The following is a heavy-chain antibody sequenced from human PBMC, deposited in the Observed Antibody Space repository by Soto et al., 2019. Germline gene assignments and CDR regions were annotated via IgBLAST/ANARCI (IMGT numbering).Heavy chain of an antibody. CDR1: GFTVSDSA. CDR2: IVVGNGNT. D-gene: IGHD3-3*01. V-gene: IGHV1-58*01. J-gene: IGHJ6*02. CDR3: ARGPITIFGVVEDYYYGMDV. Sequence: SVKVSCKASGFTVSDSAVQWVRQARGQPLEWIGYIVVGNGNTNFAQRFQERVTFSSDKSRGTAYMELSRLRSDDTAVYYCARGPITIFGVVEDYYYGMDVWGQGTTVTVSS.